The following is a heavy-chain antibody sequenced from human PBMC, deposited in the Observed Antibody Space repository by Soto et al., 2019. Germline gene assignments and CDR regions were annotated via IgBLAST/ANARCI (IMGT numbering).Heavy chain of an antibody. Sequence: QITLKESGPPLVKPTQTLTLTCTFSGFSLSTSGVGVGWIRQPPGKALEWLALIYWNDDKRYSPSLKSRPTITKDTSKNQVVLTMTNMDPVDTATYYCARDYGDRYFDYWGQGTLVTVSS. V-gene: IGHV2-5*01. CDR2: IYWNDDK. CDR1: GFSLSTSGVG. CDR3: ARDYGDRYFDY. J-gene: IGHJ4*02. D-gene: IGHD4-17*01.